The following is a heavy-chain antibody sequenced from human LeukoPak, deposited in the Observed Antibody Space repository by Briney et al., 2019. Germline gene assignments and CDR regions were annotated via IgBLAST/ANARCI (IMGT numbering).Heavy chain of an antibody. CDR1: GFIFSSYG. CDR3: AKLTTWNTHYPIDY. J-gene: IGHJ4*02. D-gene: IGHD4-17*01. CDR2: ISYDESNK. Sequence: GGSLRLSCAVSGFIFSSYGMHWVRQAPGKGLEWVAAISYDESNKYYADSVKGRFTISRDNYKNTLYLQMNSLRTEDTAVYYCAKLTTWNTHYPIDYWGQGTLVTVSS. V-gene: IGHV3-30*18.